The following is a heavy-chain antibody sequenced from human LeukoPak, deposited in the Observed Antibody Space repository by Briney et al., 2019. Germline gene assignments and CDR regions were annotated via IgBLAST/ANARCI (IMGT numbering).Heavy chain of an antibody. CDR2: IYYSGST. D-gene: IGHD4/OR15-4a*01. J-gene: IGHJ4*02. CDR1: GGSISSSSYY. Sequence: SSETLSLTCTVSGGSISSSSYYWGWIRQPPGKGLEWIGSIYYSGSTYYNPSLKSRVTISVDTSKNQFSLKLSSVTAADTAVYYCARGSAETNTAHGAYYFDYWGQGTLVTVSS. CDR3: ARGSAETNTAHGAYYFDY. V-gene: IGHV4-39*07.